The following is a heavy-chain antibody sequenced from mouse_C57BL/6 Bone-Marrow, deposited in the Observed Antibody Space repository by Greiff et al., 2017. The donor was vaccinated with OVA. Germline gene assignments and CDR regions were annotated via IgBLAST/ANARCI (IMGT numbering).Heavy chain of an antibody. CDR1: GYTFTSYW. V-gene: IGHV1-59*01. J-gene: IGHJ1*03. Sequence: VQLQQPGAELVRPGTSVKLSCKASGYTFTSYWMHWVKQRPGQGLEWIGVIDPSDSYTNYNQKFKGKATLTVDTSSSTAYMQLSSLTSEDSAVYYCASFTTVVATRYFDVWGTGTTVTVSS. CDR3: ASFTTVVATRYFDV. CDR2: IDPSDSYT. D-gene: IGHD1-1*01.